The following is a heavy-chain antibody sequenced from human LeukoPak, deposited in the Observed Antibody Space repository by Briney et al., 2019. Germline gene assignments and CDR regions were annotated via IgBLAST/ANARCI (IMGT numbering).Heavy chain of an antibody. D-gene: IGHD1-26*01. Sequence: GGSLRLYCAASGFTFCDYWMTWFRQAPGKGPERVASIEQDGSDIQYVDFVKGRFTISRDNGRNSVYLQMNSLRVEDTAVYYCARVTAWGYFDYWGQGTLVSVSS. V-gene: IGHV3-7*01. CDR2: IEQDGSDI. CDR3: ARVTAWGYFDY. CDR1: GFTFCDYW. J-gene: IGHJ4*02.